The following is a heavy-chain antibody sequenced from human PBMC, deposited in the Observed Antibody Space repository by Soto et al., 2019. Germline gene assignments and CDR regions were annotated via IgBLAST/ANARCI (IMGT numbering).Heavy chain of an antibody. V-gene: IGHV3-23*01. Sequence: GGSLRLSCAASGFTFSSYAMSWVRQAPGKGLEWVSAISGSVGSTYYADSVKGRFTISRDNSENTLYLQMNSLRAEDTAVYYCAKDGVCGDWYFDLWGRGTLVTVSS. CDR3: AKDGVCGDWYFDL. D-gene: IGHD2-8*01. CDR1: GFTFSSYA. CDR2: ISGSVGST. J-gene: IGHJ2*01.